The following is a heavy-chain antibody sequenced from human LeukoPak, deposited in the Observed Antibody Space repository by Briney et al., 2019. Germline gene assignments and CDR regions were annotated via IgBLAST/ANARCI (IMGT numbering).Heavy chain of an antibody. CDR2: ISGSGDNT. CDR1: GFTFSSYA. J-gene: IGHJ3*02. Sequence: TGGSLRLSCATSGFTFSSYAMSWVRQAPGKGLEWVSTISGSGDNTYYADSVKGRFTLPRDNSKNMLYLQMNSLRTEDTAVYYCAKGIGLANDAFDIWGQGTMVTVSS. V-gene: IGHV3-23*01. CDR3: AKGIGLANDAFDI. D-gene: IGHD1-26*01.